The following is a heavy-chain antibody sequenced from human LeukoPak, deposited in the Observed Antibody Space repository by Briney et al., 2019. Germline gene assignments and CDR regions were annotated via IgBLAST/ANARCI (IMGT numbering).Heavy chain of an antibody. Sequence: ASVKVSCKASGYTFTSYYMHWVQQAPGQGLEWMGVINPSGGSTTYAQKFQGRVTMTRDTSTSTLYMEVSSLRSEDTAVYYCALLMVRGPFDYWGQGTLVTVSS. CDR3: ALLMVRGPFDY. J-gene: IGHJ4*02. D-gene: IGHD2-8*01. CDR1: GYTFTSYY. CDR2: INPSGGST. V-gene: IGHV1-46*01.